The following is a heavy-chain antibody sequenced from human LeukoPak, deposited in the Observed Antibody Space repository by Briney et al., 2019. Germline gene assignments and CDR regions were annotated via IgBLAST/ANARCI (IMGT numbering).Heavy chain of an antibody. CDR2: IYHSGST. CDR3: ARGTVGCSGGSCYPEPFDY. J-gene: IGHJ4*02. Sequence: PSQTLSLTCTVSGGSISSGGYYWSWSRQPPGKGLEWIGYIYHSGSTYYNPSLKSRVTISVDRSKNQFSLKLSSVTAADTAVYYCARGTVGCSGGSCYPEPFDYWGQGTLVTVSS. D-gene: IGHD2-15*01. V-gene: IGHV4-30-2*01. CDR1: GGSISSGGYY.